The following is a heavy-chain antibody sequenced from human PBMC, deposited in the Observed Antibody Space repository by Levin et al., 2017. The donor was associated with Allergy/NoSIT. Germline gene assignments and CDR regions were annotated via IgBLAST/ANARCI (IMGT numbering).Heavy chain of an antibody. CDR1: GGSISSSSYY. J-gene: IGHJ4*02. Sequence: PSETLSLTCTVSGGSISSSSYYWGWIRQPPGKGLEWIGSIYYSGSTYYNPSLKSRVTISVDTSKNQFSLKLSSVTAADTAVYYCARHSHDRITMVRGVIAHFDYWGQGTLVTVSS. CDR3: ARHSHDRITMVRGVIAHFDY. CDR2: IYYSGST. V-gene: IGHV4-39*01. D-gene: IGHD3-10*01.